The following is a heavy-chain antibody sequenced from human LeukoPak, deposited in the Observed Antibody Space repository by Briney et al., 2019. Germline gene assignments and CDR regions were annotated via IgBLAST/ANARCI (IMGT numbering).Heavy chain of an antibody. CDR1: GYTFTSYY. CDR2: INPSGGST. J-gene: IGHJ4*02. D-gene: IGHD3-10*01. V-gene: IGHV1-46*01. CDR3: AREGADYYGSGSRRLYYFDY. Sequence: GASVKVSCKASGYTFTSYYMHWVRQAPGQGLEWMGIINPSGGSTSYAQKFQGRVTMTRDTSTSTVYMELSSLRSEDTAVYYCAREGADYYGSGSRRLYYFDYWGQGTLVTVSS.